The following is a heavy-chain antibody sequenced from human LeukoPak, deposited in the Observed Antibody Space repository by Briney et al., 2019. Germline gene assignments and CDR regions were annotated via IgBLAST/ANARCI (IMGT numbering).Heavy chain of an antibody. CDR2: INPNSGGT. Sequence: GASVKVSCKASGYTFTGYYMHWVRQAPGQGLEWMGRINPNSGGTNYAQKFQGRVTMTRDTSISTAYMELSRLRSDDTAVYYCARPLLYSNFVVDYWGQGTLVTVSS. J-gene: IGHJ4*02. CDR3: ARPLLYSNFVVDY. V-gene: IGHV1-2*06. D-gene: IGHD4-11*01. CDR1: GYTFTGYY.